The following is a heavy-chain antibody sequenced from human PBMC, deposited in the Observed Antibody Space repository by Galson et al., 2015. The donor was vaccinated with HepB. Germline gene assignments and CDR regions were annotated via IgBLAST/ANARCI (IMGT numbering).Heavy chain of an antibody. J-gene: IGHJ4*02. CDR2: INAGNGNT. V-gene: IGHV1-3*01. CDR1: GYTFTSYA. Sequence: SVKVSCKASGYTFTSYAMHWVRQAPGQRLEWMGWINAGNGNTKYSRKFQGRVTITRDTSASTAYMELSSLRSEDTAVYYCARDCTTTSCLDYWGQGTLVTVSS. D-gene: IGHD2-2*01. CDR3: ARDCTTTSCLDY.